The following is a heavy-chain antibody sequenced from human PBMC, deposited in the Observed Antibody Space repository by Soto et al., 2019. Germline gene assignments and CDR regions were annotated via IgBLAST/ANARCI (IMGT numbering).Heavy chain of an antibody. Sequence: GGSLRLSCAASGFDVSKNYMSLVRQAPAKGLEWVSAINSGGNTYYADYVKGRFTISRDNSKNTVYLQMNSVGAEDTAVYYCARGGDSYGYAAYYYYGMEVWGQGTTVTLSS. CDR1: GFDVSKNY. J-gene: IGHJ6*02. V-gene: IGHV3-66*01. D-gene: IGHD5-18*01. CDR3: ARGGDSYGYAAYYYYGMEV. CDR2: INSGGNT.